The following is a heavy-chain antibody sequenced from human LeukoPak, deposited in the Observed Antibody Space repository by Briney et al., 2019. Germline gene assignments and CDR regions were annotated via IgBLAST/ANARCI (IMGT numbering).Heavy chain of an antibody. D-gene: IGHD6-19*01. J-gene: IGHJ5*02. CDR3: ARASRVGGWYSRGVWFDP. CDR2: INHSGST. CDR1: GGSFSGYY. V-gene: IGHV4-34*01. Sequence: SETLSLTCAVYGGSFSGYYWSWIRQPPGKGLEWIGEINHSGSTNYNPSLKSRVTISVDTSKNQFSLKLSSVTAADTAVYYSARASRVGGWYSRGVWFDPWGQGTLVTVSS.